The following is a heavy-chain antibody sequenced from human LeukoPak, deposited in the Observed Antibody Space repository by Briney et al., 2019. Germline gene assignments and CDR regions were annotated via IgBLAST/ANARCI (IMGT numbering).Heavy chain of an antibody. CDR1: GFTFSTYW. V-gene: IGHV3-7*01. J-gene: IGHJ4*02. D-gene: IGHD1-7*01. CDR2: IKRDGSEK. Sequence: PGGSLRLSCAASGFTFSTYWMSWVRQAPGKGLEWVANIKRDGSEKYYVDSVKGRFTISRDNAKNSLYLQMNSLRAEDTAGYYCARNAGGYQLLNSFDYWGQGTLVTVSS. CDR3: ARNAGGYQLLNSFDY.